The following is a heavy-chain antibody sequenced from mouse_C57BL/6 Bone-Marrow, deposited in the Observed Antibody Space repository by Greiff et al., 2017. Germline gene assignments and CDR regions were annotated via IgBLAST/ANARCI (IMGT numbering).Heavy chain of an antibody. CDR1: GYTFTSYW. CDR2: INPSSGYT. D-gene: IGHD2-3*01. CDR3: ARWGDGYFYAMDY. J-gene: IGHJ4*01. Sequence: VQLQQSGAELAKPGASVKLSCKASGYTFTSYWMHWVKQRPGQGLEWIGYINPSSGYTKYNQKFKDKATLTADRSSSTAYMQLSSLTYEDSAVYYCARWGDGYFYAMDYWGQGTSVTVSS. V-gene: IGHV1-7*01.